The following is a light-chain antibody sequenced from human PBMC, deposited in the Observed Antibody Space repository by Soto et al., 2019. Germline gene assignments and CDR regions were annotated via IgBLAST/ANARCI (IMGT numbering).Light chain of an antibody. CDR2: VAS. V-gene: IGKV3-15*01. Sequence: EIVLTQPPATLSLSPGERATLSCRASQRLGAYLAWYQQKPGRAPRLLIYVASTRATGVPDRFSGSGSGTEFSLTISSLQSEDFAVYYCQQFNNRPPWTFGQGTKVDIK. J-gene: IGKJ1*01. CDR1: QRLGAY. CDR3: QQFNNRPPWT.